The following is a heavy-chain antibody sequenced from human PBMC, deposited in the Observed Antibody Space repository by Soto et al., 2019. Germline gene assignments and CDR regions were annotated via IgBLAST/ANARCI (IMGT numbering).Heavy chain of an antibody. J-gene: IGHJ4*02. V-gene: IGHV4-39*01. Sequence: QLQLQESGPGLVKPSETLSLTCTVSGGSISSSSYYWGWVRQPPGKGLEWIGSIYYSGSTYYSPSLKSGVTISVVTSKNQFALRLSSVTAADTAVYYCARDYDSSGDYWGQGTLVTVSS. CDR3: ARDYDSSGDY. D-gene: IGHD3-22*01. CDR2: IYYSGST. CDR1: GGSISSSSYY.